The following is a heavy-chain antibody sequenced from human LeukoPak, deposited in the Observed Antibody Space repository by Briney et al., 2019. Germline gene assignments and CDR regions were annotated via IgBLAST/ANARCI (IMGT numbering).Heavy chain of an antibody. CDR1: GGSISSSSYY. J-gene: IGHJ2*01. CDR3: ARHPALRYLVSGYFDL. V-gene: IGHV4-39*01. D-gene: IGHD5/OR15-5a*01. Sequence: SETLSLTCTVSGGSISSSSYYWGWIRQPPGKGLEWIVSIYYSGSTNYNPSLKSRVTISVDTSKNQFSLKLSSVTAADTAVYYCARHPALRYLVSGYFDLWGRGTLVTVSS. CDR2: IYYSGST.